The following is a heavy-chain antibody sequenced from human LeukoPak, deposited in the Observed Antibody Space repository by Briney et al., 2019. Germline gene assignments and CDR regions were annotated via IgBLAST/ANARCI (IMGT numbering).Heavy chain of an antibody. J-gene: IGHJ6*03. CDR3: ARGYYDFRSGHLYYYYYMDV. Sequence: PSETLSLTCTVSGGSISSHYWSWIRQPPGKGLEWIGYIYYSGSTNYNPSLKSRVTISVDTSKNQFSLKLSSVTAADTAVYYCARGYYDFRSGHLYYYYYMDVWGQGTTVTVSS. CDR1: GGSISSHY. D-gene: IGHD3-3*01. V-gene: IGHV4-59*11. CDR2: IYYSGST.